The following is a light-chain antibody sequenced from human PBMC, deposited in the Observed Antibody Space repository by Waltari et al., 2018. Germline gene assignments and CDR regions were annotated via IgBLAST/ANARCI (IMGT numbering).Light chain of an antibody. CDR2: AAS. Sequence: IQLTQTPSSLSASVRDRVTFTCRASQGISTYLAWYQQKPGKGPKLLKYAASTLRSEVPSRCGGSVAGTVFTLTISSLQTEDCATDYCQQLKSYQCTFGQGTKVAIK. CDR3: QQLKSYQCT. V-gene: IGKV1-9*01. J-gene: IGKJ1*01. CDR1: QGISTY.